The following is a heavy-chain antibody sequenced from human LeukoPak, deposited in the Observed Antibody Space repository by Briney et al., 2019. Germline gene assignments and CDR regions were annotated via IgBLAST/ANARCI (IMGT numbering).Heavy chain of an antibody. V-gene: IGHV3-48*04. CDR1: GLTFSSYS. CDR2: ISSNGSTA. J-gene: IGHJ4*02. CDR3: TRGYDISDY. Sequence: PGGSLRLSCAASGLTFSSYSMNWVRQAPGKGLEWVSYISSNGSTAYYADSVKGRFTISRDNAKNSLYLQMNSLRVDDTAMYYCTRGYDISDYWGQGTVVTVSS. D-gene: IGHD3-9*01.